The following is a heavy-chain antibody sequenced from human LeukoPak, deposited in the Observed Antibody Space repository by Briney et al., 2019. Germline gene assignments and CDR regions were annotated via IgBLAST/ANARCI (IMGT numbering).Heavy chain of an antibody. J-gene: IGHJ4*02. CDR3: ARSDLWGSYHFLDY. D-gene: IGHD3-16*02. V-gene: IGHV4-34*01. CDR2: INHSGST. Sequence: PSETLSLTCAVYGGSFSGYYWSWIRQPPGKGLEWIGEINHSGSTNYNPSLKSRVTISVDTSKNQFSLKLSSVTAADTAVYYCARSDLWGSYHFLDYWGQGILVTVSS. CDR1: GGSFSGYY.